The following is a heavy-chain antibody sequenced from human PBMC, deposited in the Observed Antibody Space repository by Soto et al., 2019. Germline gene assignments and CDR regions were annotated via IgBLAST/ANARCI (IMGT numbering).Heavy chain of an antibody. Sequence: ASVKVSCKASGYSFITSYYMHWVRQAPGQGLEWMGIINPTGSMTKYSQRFQGRLTMTRDTSTSTDYMELTTLTSEDTAVYFCARATGYDHDDFDIWGQGTMVTVSS. J-gene: IGHJ3*02. V-gene: IGHV1-46*01. CDR3: ARATGYDHDDFDI. CDR1: GYSFITSYY. CDR2: INPTGSMT. D-gene: IGHD5-12*01.